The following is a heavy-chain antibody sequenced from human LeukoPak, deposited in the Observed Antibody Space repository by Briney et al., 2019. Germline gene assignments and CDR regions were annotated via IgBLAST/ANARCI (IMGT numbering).Heavy chain of an antibody. CDR3: ARVLRYSSSSGDAFDI. V-gene: IGHV1-18*01. D-gene: IGHD6-6*01. CDR1: GYTFSSHG. J-gene: IGHJ3*02. Sequence: ASVKVSCKASGYTFSSHGLNWVRQAPGHGLEWLGWISPYNGDTNYAQSLQGRVTMTRDTSTSTASMELRSLRSDDTAVYYCARVLRYSSSSGDAFDIWGQGTMVTVSS. CDR2: ISPYNGDT.